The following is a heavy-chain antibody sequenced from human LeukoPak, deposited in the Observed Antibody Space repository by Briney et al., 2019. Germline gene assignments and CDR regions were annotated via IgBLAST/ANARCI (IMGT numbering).Heavy chain of an antibody. CDR1: GYTFTGYY. V-gene: IGHV1-2*02. J-gene: IGHJ4*02. D-gene: IGHD1-1*01. Sequence: ASVKVSCKASGYTFTGYYMHWVRQARGQGLEWMGWINPNSGGTNYAQKFQGRVTMTRDTSISTAYMELSRLRSDDTAVYYCARDPRVDNPRDYWGQGTLVTVSS. CDR3: ARDPRVDNPRDY. CDR2: INPNSGGT.